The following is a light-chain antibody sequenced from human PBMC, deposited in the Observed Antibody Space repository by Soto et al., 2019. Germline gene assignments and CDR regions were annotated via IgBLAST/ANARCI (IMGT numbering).Light chain of an antibody. Sequence: DIQMTQSPSSLSASVGDTVTITCQASQDIRNYLNWYQQKPGKAPKLLIHDASTLETGVPSRFGGGGSGTDFSFTISSLQPEDFATYYCQQYDETPPTFGPGTKVDIK. CDR3: QQYDETPPT. CDR1: QDIRNY. V-gene: IGKV1-33*01. J-gene: IGKJ3*01. CDR2: DAS.